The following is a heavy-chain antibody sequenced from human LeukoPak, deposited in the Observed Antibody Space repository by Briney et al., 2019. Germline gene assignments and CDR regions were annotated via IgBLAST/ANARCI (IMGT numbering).Heavy chain of an antibody. J-gene: IGHJ4*02. Sequence: SQTLSLTCATSGDSVSSNSAAWNWIRQSPSRGLEWLGRTYYRSKWYNDYAVSVKSRITINPDTSKNQFSLQLNSVTPEDTAVYYCARAPLSSRFGDLYFDYWGQGTLVTVSS. V-gene: IGHV6-1*01. CDR3: ARAPLSSRFGDLYFDY. CDR2: TYYRSKWYN. CDR1: GDSVSSNSAA. D-gene: IGHD3-10*01.